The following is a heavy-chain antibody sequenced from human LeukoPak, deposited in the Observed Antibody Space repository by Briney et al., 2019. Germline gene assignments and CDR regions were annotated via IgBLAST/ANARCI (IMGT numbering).Heavy chain of an antibody. D-gene: IGHD2-8*01. J-gene: IGHJ6*03. CDR2: IYHSGGT. CDR1: GGSISSSTNW. Sequence: PSETLSLTCAVSGGSISSSTNWWSWVRQPPGKGLEWIGEIYHSGGTNYNPSLKSRITISVDKSHNQFSLKVNSLTAADTAVYYCATNGYYCMDVWGKGTTVTVSS. V-gene: IGHV4-4*02. CDR3: ATNGYYCMDV.